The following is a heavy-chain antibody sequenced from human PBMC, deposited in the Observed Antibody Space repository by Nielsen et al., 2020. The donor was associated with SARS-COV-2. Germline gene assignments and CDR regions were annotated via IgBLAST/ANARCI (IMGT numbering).Heavy chain of an antibody. V-gene: IGHV4-39*01. CDR3: ASTLQWEIQKWFDP. J-gene: IGHJ5*02. D-gene: IGHD1-26*01. Sequence: SETLSLTCTVSGGSISSSSYSWGWIRQPPGKGLEWIGTLYDSGSTDYNPSLKSRVTVSVDTSKNQFSLKLSSVIAADTAVYYCASTLQWEIQKWFDPWGQGTLVTVSS. CDR2: LYDSGST. CDR1: GGSISSSSYS.